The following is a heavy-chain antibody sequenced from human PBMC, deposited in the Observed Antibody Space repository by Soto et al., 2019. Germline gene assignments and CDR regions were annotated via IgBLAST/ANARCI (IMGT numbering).Heavy chain of an antibody. V-gene: IGHV3-7*01. Sequence: PGGSLRLSCAATGFMFGTYWMSWVRQAPGKGLEWVANIKHDGNEKYYADSVKGRFTVSRDNVKNFLHLQMNSLRGDDTGVYFCVRATLSWGHYYFRGLDVWGQGTTVTVSS. CDR3: VRATLSWGHYYFRGLDV. CDR2: IKHDGNEK. D-gene: IGHD3-22*01. J-gene: IGHJ6*02. CDR1: GFMFGTYW.